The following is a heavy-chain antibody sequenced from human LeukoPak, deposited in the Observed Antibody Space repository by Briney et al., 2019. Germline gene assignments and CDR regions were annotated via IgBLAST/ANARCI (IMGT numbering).Heavy chain of an antibody. CDR2: IYHSGST. V-gene: IGHV4-4*02. D-gene: IGHD3-3*02. CDR1: GGSISSSNW. Sequence: SGTLSLTCAVSGGSISSSNWWSWVRQPPGKGLEWIGEIYHSGSTNYNPSLKSRVTISVDKSKNQFSLKLSSVTAADTAVYYCARELNKLVDPYYYMDVWGKGTTVTVSS. J-gene: IGHJ6*03. CDR3: ARELNKLVDPYYYMDV.